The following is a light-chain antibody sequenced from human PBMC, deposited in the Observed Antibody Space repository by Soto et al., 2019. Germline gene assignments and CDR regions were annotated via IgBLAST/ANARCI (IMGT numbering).Light chain of an antibody. V-gene: IGKV3-20*01. CDR3: QQSYSSPPT. CDR2: GAS. J-gene: IGKJ1*01. CDR1: QSVTSNY. Sequence: EIVLTQSPGTLSLSPGERATLSCRASQSVTSNYLAWYQHKPGQAPRLLIYGASSRATGIPDRFSGSGSGTDFTLTISRLEPEDFATYYCQQSYSSPPTFGQGTKVDIK.